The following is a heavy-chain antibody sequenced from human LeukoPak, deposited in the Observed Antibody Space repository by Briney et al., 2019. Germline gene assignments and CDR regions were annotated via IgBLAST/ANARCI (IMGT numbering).Heavy chain of an antibody. CDR2: ISHSGST. CDR1: GGSFSGYY. Sequence: PSETLSLTCAVYGGSFSGYYWSWIRQPPGKGLEWIGEISHSGSTNYNPSLKSRVTISVDTSKNQFSLKLSSVTAADTAVYYCARAHYYYGSGSYYKPYNWFDPWGQGTLVTVSS. CDR3: ARAHYYYGSGSYYKPYNWFDP. D-gene: IGHD3-10*01. J-gene: IGHJ5*02. V-gene: IGHV4-34*01.